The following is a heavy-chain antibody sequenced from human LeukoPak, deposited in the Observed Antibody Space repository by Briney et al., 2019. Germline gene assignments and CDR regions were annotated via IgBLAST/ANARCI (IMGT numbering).Heavy chain of an antibody. V-gene: IGHV3-23*01. D-gene: IGHD2-21*02. Sequence: PGGSLRVSCAASGFTFSSYCMAWVRQAPGKGLDWVSLINGRGTNTYYADSVRGRFTISRDNSKNTVYLQMNGLRAEDTAVYYCAKESSSCGSGCYSLLDHWGQGTLVTVSS. CDR1: GFTFSSYC. CDR2: INGRGTNT. CDR3: AKESSSCGSGCYSLLDH. J-gene: IGHJ4*02.